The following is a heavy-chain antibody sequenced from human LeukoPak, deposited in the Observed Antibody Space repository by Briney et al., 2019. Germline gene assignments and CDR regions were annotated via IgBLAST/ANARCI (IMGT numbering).Heavy chain of an antibody. Sequence: PSQTLSLTCTVSGGSISSGGYYWSWIRQHPGKGLEWIGYIYYSGTTDYNPSLRSRVTISVDTPKNQFSLKLTSVTAADTAVYYCARDFAVTTAYYYGVDVWGQGITVTVSS. D-gene: IGHD4-17*01. J-gene: IGHJ6*02. V-gene: IGHV4-31*03. CDR2: IYYSGTT. CDR3: ARDFAVTTAYYYGVDV. CDR1: GGSISSGGYY.